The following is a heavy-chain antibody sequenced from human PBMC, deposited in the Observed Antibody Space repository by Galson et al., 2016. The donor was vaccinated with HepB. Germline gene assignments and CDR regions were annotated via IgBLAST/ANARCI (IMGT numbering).Heavy chain of an antibody. CDR2: IYPSDSDA. Sequence: QSGAEVKKPGESLKISCKGSGYSFTTYWIGWVRQMPGKGLEWMGIIYPSDSDARYSPSFQGQVTISVDKSISTAYLQWSSLKASDTAMYYCSRHWGPYSSGAFDLRGQGTMVTVSS. J-gene: IGHJ3*01. CDR1: GYSFTTYW. D-gene: IGHD6-25*01. V-gene: IGHV5-51*01. CDR3: SRHWGPYSSGAFDL.